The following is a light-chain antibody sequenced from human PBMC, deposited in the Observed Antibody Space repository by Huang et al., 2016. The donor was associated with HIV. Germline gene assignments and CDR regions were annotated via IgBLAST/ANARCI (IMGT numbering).Light chain of an antibody. Sequence: DIQMTQSASTLSASVGDRVTITCRASQTISNGLAWYQQKPGKAPNLLIDKASTLESGVPTRFSGSGSGTEFTLTISSLQPDDFATYYCHHYNSYSGAFGQGTKVEIK. J-gene: IGKJ1*01. CDR1: QTISNG. V-gene: IGKV1-5*03. CDR3: HHYNSYSGA. CDR2: KAS.